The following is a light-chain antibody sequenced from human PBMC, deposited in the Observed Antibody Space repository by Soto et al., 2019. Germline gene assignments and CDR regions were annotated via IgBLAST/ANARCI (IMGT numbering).Light chain of an antibody. J-gene: IGKJ5*01. CDR3: QQYGSSLIT. CDR2: GAS. Sequence: ENFFTQSPGTLSFSPGEKATPPCRASQSVSSSYLAWYQQKPGQAPRLLIYGASSRATGIPDRFSGSGSGTDFTLTISRLEPEDFAVYYCQQYGSSLITFGQGTRLEIK. V-gene: IGKV3-20*01. CDR1: QSVSSSY.